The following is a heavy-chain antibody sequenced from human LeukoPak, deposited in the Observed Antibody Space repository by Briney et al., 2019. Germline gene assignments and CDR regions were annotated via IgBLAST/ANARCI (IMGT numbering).Heavy chain of an antibody. CDR1: GFTFSDYY. CDR3: ARAPGYSSSWYLARRQNWFDP. V-gene: IGHV3-11*04. D-gene: IGHD6-13*01. Sequence: GGSLRLSCAASGFTFSDYYMSWIRQAPGKGLVWVSYISSSGSTIYYADSVKGRFTVSRDNAKNSLYLQMSSLRAEDTAVYYCARAPGYSSSWYLARRQNWFDPWGQGTLVTVSS. J-gene: IGHJ5*02. CDR2: ISSSGSTI.